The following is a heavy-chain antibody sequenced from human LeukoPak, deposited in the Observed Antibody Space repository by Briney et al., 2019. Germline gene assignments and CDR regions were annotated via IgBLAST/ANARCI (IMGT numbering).Heavy chain of an antibody. CDR2: ISSSSSTI. J-gene: IGHJ4*02. D-gene: IGHD3-22*01. Sequence: GGSLRLSCAASGFTFSSYSMNWVRQAPGKGLEWVSYISSSSSTIYYADSVKGRFTISRDNAKNSLYLQMNSLRAEDTAVYYCAREGRIAMIVVVFDYWGQGTLVTVSS. CDR1: GFTFSSYS. V-gene: IGHV3-48*04. CDR3: AREGRIAMIVVVFDY.